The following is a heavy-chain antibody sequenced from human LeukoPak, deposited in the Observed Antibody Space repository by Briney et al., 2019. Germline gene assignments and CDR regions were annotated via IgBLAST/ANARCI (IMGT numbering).Heavy chain of an antibody. CDR2: ISGSGGST. CDR1: GFTFSSYG. D-gene: IGHD2-2*01. J-gene: IGHJ4*02. V-gene: IGHV3-23*01. CDR3: AKRQAYQAFDY. Sequence: GGTLRLSCAASGFTFSSYGMSWVRQAPGKGLEWVSAISGSGGSTYYADSVKGRFTISRDNSKNTLYLQMSSLRAEDTAVYYCAKRQAYQAFDYWGQGTLVTVSS.